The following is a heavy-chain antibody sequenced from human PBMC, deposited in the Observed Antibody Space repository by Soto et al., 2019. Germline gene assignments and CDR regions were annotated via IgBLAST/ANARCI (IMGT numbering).Heavy chain of an antibody. CDR2: ISYDVSDK. V-gene: IGHV3-30*18. J-gene: IGHJ4*02. Sequence: QVHLVESGGGVVQSGRSLRLSCAASGFTFSYYAMHWVRQAPGKGLEWVAVISYDVSDKYYGDSVKGRFTISRDNSKNTLDLQMNSLRADDTAVYYCAKGLGELSPESFDYWGQGTLITVSS. CDR3: AKGLGELSPESFDY. CDR1: GFTFSYYA. D-gene: IGHD3-16*02.